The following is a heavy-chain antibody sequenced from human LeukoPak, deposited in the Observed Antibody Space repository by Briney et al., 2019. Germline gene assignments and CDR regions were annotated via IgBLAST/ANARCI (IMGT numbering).Heavy chain of an antibody. J-gene: IGHJ4*02. V-gene: IGHV3-30*04. Sequence: PGGSLRLSCAASGFTFSSYAMSWVRQAPGKGLEWVAVISYDGSNKYYADSVKGRFTISRDNSKNTLYLQMNSLRAEDTAVYYCASWFGIAVADPGYFDYWGQGTLVTVSS. CDR2: ISYDGSNK. CDR3: ASWFGIAVADPGYFDY. CDR1: GFTFSSYA. D-gene: IGHD6-19*01.